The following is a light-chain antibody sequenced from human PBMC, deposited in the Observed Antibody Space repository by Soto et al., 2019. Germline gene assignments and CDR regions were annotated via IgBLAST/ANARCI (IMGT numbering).Light chain of an antibody. V-gene: IGKV3-15*01. J-gene: IGKJ1*01. CDR1: QSVDIN. Sequence: EIMLTQSPGTLSLYSGERATLSWLVSQSVDINLAWYQQKPGQAPRLVIYGASTRATDMPGTFSGSGSGTEFTLTISSLQSEDFGVYYCQQYKNWPRTFGQGTKVDI. CDR3: QQYKNWPRT. CDR2: GAS.